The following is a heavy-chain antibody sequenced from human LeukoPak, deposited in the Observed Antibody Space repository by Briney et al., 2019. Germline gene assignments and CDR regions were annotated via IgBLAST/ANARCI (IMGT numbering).Heavy chain of an antibody. CDR2: ISYDGSNK. D-gene: IGHD4-17*01. V-gene: IGHV3-30-3*01. Sequence: GGSLRLSCAASGFTFSSYAMHWVRQAPGKGLERVAVISYDGSNKYYADSVKGRFTISRDNSKNTLYLQMNSLRAEDTAVYYCARVSTVTTFYYYYGMDVWGQGTTVTVSS. CDR1: GFTFSSYA. J-gene: IGHJ6*02. CDR3: ARVSTVTTFYYYYGMDV.